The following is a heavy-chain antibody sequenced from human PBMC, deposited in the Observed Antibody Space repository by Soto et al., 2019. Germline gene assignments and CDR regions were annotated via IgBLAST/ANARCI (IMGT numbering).Heavy chain of an antibody. J-gene: IGHJ3*02. CDR1: GGSISSGGYY. CDR3: AREGYCSSTSCPLGAFDI. CDR2: IYYSGST. D-gene: IGHD2-2*01. V-gene: IGHV4-31*03. Sequence: QVQLQESGPGLVKPSQTLSLTCTVSGGSISSGGYYWSWIRQHPGKGLEWIGYIYYSGSTYYNPSLQTRVTISVDTSKNQFSLKLSSVTAADTAVYYCAREGYCSSTSCPLGAFDIWGQGTMVTVSS.